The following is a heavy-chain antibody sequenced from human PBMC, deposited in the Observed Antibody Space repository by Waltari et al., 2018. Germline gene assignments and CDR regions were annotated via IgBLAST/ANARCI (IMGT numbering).Heavy chain of an antibody. CDR1: GGSISSGGYY. Sequence: QVQLQESGPGLVKPSETLSLTCTVSGGSISSGGYYWTWLRQHPGRGLEWMGYSYHIGTTYYNPSLKIRVTISVDRSKNQLSLNLTSVTAADTAVYFCARGGIAAADLDSWGQGTLVTVSS. J-gene: IGHJ4*02. CDR3: ARGGIAAADLDS. D-gene: IGHD6-13*01. V-gene: IGHV4-31*03. CDR2: SYHIGTT.